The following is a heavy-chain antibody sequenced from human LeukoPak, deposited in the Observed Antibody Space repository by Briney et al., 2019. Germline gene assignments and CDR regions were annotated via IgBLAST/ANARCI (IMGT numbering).Heavy chain of an antibody. V-gene: IGHV1-18*01. CDR2: ISAYNGKT. J-gene: IGHJ5*02. CDR1: GYTFSSYG. D-gene: IGHD6-13*01. Sequence: GASVKVSCKASGYTFSSYGISWVRQAPEQGLEWMGWISAYNGKTKYAQKLQGRVTMTTETSTSTAYMELRSLRSDDTAVYYCARARQQLVWANWFDPWGQGTLVTVSS. CDR3: ARARQQLVWANWFDP.